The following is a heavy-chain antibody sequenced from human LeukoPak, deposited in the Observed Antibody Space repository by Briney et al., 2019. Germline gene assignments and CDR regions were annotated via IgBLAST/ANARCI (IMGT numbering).Heavy chain of an antibody. J-gene: IGHJ4*02. CDR3: AKGWFYGSGSYYTHFDY. Sequence: GGSLRLSCAASGFTFSSYAMSWVRQAPGKGLELVSAISGSGGSTYYADSVKGRFTISRDNSKNTLYLQMNSLRAEDTAVYYCAKGWFYGSGSYYTHFDYWGQGTLVTVSS. CDR1: GFTFSSYA. V-gene: IGHV3-23*01. CDR2: ISGSGGST. D-gene: IGHD3-10*01.